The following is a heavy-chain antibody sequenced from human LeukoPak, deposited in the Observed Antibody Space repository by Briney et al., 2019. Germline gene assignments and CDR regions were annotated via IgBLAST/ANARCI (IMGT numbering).Heavy chain of an antibody. CDR2: IKSKNDGGTT. V-gene: IGHV3-15*01. CDR1: GFIFNKAW. J-gene: IGHJ4*02. D-gene: IGHD2-15*01. Sequence: GGSLRLSCAASGFIFNKAWMNWVRRAPGKGPEWVGRIKSKNDGGTTDYGSPVKGRFTISRDDSKNTLYLQMNSLITDDTAIYYCTPVMVEDRGFWGQGTLVTVSS. CDR3: TPVMVEDRGF.